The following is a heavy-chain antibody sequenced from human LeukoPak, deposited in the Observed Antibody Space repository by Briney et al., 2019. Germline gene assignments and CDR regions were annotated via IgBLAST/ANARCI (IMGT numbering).Heavy chain of an antibody. V-gene: IGHV4-34*01. CDR2: INHSGST. CDR3: ARLFHPALSGNYPFDY. J-gene: IGHJ4*02. D-gene: IGHD1-26*01. CDR1: GGSFSGYY. Sequence: SETLSLTCAVYGGSFSGYYWSWIRQPPGKGLEWIGEINHSGSTNYNPSLQSRVTISVDTSKNQFSLKVNSVTAADTAMYYCARLFHPALSGNYPFDYWGQGTLVTVSS.